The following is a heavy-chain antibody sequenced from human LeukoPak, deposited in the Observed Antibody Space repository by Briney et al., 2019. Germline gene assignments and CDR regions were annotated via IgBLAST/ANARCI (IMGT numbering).Heavy chain of an antibody. CDR1: GGSISSLY. V-gene: IGHV4-59*08. J-gene: IGHJ4*02. Sequence: PSETLSLTCSVSGGSISSLYWSWIRQPPGKGLEWIGYIYYTGSTNYNPSLKSRVTMFVDMSKNQFSLRLSSVTAADTAVYYCARHRAYSSSSPSDYWGQGTLVTVSS. D-gene: IGHD6-6*01. CDR2: IYYTGST. CDR3: ARHRAYSSSSPSDY.